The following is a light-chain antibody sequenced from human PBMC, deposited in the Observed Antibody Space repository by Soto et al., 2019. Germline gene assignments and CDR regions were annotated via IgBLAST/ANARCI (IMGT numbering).Light chain of an antibody. CDR1: SSNIGAGYD. CDR2: GNS. V-gene: IGLV1-40*01. CDR3: QSYDSSLRGGV. J-gene: IGLJ3*02. Sequence: QSVLTQPPSVSGAPGQRVTISCTGSSSNIGAGYDVHWYQQLPGTAPKLLIYGNSNRPSGVPDRFSGSKSGTSASLAITGLQAEDDADYYCQSYDSSLRGGVFGGGAKVTVL.